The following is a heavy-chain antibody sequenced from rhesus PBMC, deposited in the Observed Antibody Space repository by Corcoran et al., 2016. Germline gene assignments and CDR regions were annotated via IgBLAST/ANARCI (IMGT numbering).Heavy chain of an antibody. D-gene: IGHD3-3*01. CDR2: IDPSNSDT. J-gene: IGHJ6*01. Sequence: EVQLVQSGAEVKRPGESLKISCKTHGYSFTIYWISLVRQMPGKDLAGMVAIDPSNSDTRYSPSFQGQVTISADKSISTAYLQWSSLKASDSATYYCAKDLGPYYNDWGQGVVVTVSS. V-gene: IGHV5-2*01. CDR1: GYSFTIYW. CDR3: AKDLGPYYND.